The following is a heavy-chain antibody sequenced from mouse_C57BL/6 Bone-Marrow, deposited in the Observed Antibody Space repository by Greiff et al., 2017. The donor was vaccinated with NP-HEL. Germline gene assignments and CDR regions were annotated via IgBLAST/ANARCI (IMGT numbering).Heavy chain of an antibody. J-gene: IGHJ4*01. CDR2: IDPSDSYT. Sequence: VQLQQPGAELVRPGTSVKLSCKASGYTFTSYWMHWVKQRPGQGLEWIGVIDPSDSYTNYNQTFKGKATLTVDTSSSTAYMQLSSLTSEDAAVYYCARWLLLMDYWGQGTSVTVSS. D-gene: IGHD2-3*01. CDR1: GYTFTSYW. V-gene: IGHV1-59*01. CDR3: ARWLLLMDY.